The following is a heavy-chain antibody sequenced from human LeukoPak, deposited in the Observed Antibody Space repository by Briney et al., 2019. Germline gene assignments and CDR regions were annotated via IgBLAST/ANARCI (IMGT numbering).Heavy chain of an antibody. D-gene: IGHD4-17*01. CDR3: ARVSVTTVTPDY. J-gene: IGHJ4*02. V-gene: IGHV3-30-3*01. CDR1: GFTFSSYA. Sequence: PGRSLRLSCAASGFTFSSYAMHWVRQAPGKGLEWVAVISYDGSNKYYADSVKGRFTISRGNSKNTLYLQMNSLRAEDTAVYYCARVSVTTVTPDYWGQGTVVTVSS. CDR2: ISYDGSNK.